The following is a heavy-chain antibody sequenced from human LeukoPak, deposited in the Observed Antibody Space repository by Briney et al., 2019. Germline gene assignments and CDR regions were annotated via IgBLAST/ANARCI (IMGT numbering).Heavy chain of an antibody. CDR3: AGLGSRVL. CDR2: INYSGYT. Sequence: SETLSLTCALYGGSFSGYYWSWIRQSPGKGLEWIGQINYSGYTNYKPPLKSRVTMSVDTSKNQFSLKLISMTAADTAVYYCAGLGSRVLWGQGTLVTVSS. V-gene: IGHV4-34*01. CDR1: GGSFSGYY. J-gene: IGHJ4*02. D-gene: IGHD1-26*01.